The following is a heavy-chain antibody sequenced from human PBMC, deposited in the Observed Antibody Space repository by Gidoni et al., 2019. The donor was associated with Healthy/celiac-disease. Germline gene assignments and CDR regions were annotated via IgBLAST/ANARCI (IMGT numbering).Heavy chain of an antibody. J-gene: IGHJ5*02. V-gene: IGHV4-4*07. CDR3: ARDTMVRGVIITSWVDP. CDR2: LYTSGST. D-gene: IGHD3-10*01. CDR1: GGSISRYY. Sequence: QVQLQESGPGLVKPSETLSLTCTVPGGSISRYYWSWIRQPAGKGLEWIGRLYTSGSTNYNPSLKSRVTMSVDTSKKQFSMKLSSVTAADKAVYYCARDTMVRGVIITSWVDPWGQGTLVTVSS.